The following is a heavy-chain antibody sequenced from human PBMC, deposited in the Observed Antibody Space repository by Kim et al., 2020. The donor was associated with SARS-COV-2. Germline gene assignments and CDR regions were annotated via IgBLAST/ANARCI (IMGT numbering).Heavy chain of an antibody. CDR3: ARVGGQEYNWFDP. D-gene: IGHD3-16*01. V-gene: IGHV4-31*02. J-gene: IGHJ5*02. Sequence: YHPSLKSRVTISVDTSKNQFSLKLSSVTAADTAVYYCARVGGQEYNWFDPWGQGTLVTVSS.